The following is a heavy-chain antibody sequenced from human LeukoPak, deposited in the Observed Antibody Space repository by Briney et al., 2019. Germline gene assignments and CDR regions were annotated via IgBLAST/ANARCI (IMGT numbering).Heavy chain of an antibody. CDR3: ARGGRSSWFRPALDYYYYMDV. V-gene: IGHV1-8*01. J-gene: IGHJ6*03. Sequence: ASVKVSCKASGYTFTSYDINWVRQATGQGLEWMGWMNPNSGNTGYAQKFQGRVTMTRNTSISTAYMELSSLRSEDTAVYYCARGGRSSWFRPALDYYYYMDVWGKGTTVTVSS. D-gene: IGHD6-13*01. CDR1: GYTFTSYD. CDR2: MNPNSGNT.